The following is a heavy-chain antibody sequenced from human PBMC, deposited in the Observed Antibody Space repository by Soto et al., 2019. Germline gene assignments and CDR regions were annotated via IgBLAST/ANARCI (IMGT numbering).Heavy chain of an antibody. CDR1: GGSFSGYY. J-gene: IGHJ5*02. Sequence: SETLSLTCAVYGGSFSGYYWSWIRQPPGKGLEWIGEINHSGSTNYNPSLKSRVTISVDTSKNQFSLKLSSVTAADTAVYYSARFCRSYSRKGNWFDPWGQGSLVTVSS. V-gene: IGHV4-34*01. CDR3: ARFCRSYSRKGNWFDP. D-gene: IGHD6-13*01. CDR2: INHSGST.